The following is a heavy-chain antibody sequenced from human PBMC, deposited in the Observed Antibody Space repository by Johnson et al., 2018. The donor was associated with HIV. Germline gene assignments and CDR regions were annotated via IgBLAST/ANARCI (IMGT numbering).Heavy chain of an antibody. CDR2: ISSSGTTV. CDR3: AREYSSGYPDAFDI. V-gene: IGHV3-11*04. J-gene: IGHJ3*02. CDR1: GFTFSDYY. Sequence: QMLLVESGGGLVKPGGSLRLSCAASGFTFSDYYMTWIRQTPGKGLEWVSYISSSGTTVYYADSVRGRFSISRDNTKHSLYLQMNSLRAEDTALYYCAREYSSGYPDAFDIWGQGTMVTVSS. D-gene: IGHD3-22*01.